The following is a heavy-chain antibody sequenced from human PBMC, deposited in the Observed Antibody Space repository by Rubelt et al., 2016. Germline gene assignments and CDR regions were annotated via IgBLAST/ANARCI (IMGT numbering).Heavy chain of an antibody. D-gene: IGHD6-13*01. CDR2: INHSGST. V-gene: IGHV4-34*01. CDR3: ARRGSSWYFDY. J-gene: IGHJ4*02. CDR1: GGSFSGYY. Sequence: QVQLQQWGAGLLKPSETLSLTCAVYGGSFSGYYWSWIRQPPGKGLEWIGEINHSGSTNYNPSLKSRVTISVDTSKNQFSLKLSSVTAADTAVYYCARRGSSWYFDYWGPGTLVTVSS.